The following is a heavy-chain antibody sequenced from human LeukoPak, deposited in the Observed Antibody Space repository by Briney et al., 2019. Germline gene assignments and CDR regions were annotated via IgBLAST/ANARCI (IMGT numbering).Heavy chain of an antibody. Sequence: ASVKVSCKASGYTFTGYYMHWVRQAPGQGLEWMGWINPNSGGTNYAQKFQGRATMTRDTSISTAYMELSRLRSDDTAVYYCARADRGNYYYYYMDVWGKGTTVTISS. J-gene: IGHJ6*03. CDR1: GYTFTGYY. V-gene: IGHV1-2*02. CDR3: ARADRGNYYYYYMDV. D-gene: IGHD3-10*01. CDR2: INPNSGGT.